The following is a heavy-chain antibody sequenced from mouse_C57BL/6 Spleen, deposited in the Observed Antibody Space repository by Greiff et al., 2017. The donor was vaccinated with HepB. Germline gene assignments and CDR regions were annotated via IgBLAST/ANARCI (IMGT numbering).Heavy chain of an antibody. CDR2: ISYDGSN. D-gene: IGHD2-1*01. Sequence: EVHLVESGPGLVKPSQSLSLTCSVTGYSITSGYYWNWIRQFPGNKLEWMGYISYDGSNNYNPSLKNRISITRDTSKNQFFLKLNSVTTEDTATYYCARDGKNAMDYWGQGTSVTVSS. CDR1: GYSITSGYY. J-gene: IGHJ4*01. V-gene: IGHV3-6*01. CDR3: ARDGKNAMDY.